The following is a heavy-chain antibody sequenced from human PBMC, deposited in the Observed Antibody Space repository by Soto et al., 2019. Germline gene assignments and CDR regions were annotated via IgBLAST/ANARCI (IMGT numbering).Heavy chain of an antibody. CDR2: IDPNGHST. CDR3: ASLSGPIGY. J-gene: IGHJ4*02. CDR1: GFTFSSFW. D-gene: IGHD3-9*01. Sequence: GGSLRLSCAASGFTFSSFWMHWLRQVPGKGLMWVGEIDPNGHSTDYADSVRGRFTISRDNAKNTLYLQMNSLRVEDTAVYYCASLSGPIGYWVPGTLVTVSS. V-gene: IGHV3-74*01.